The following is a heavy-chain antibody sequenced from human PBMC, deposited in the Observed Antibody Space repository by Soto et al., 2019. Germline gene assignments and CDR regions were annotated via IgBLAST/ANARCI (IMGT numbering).Heavy chain of an antibody. V-gene: IGHV4-30-4*01. D-gene: IGHD3-10*01. J-gene: IGHJ4*02. CDR1: GGSISGSDYY. CDR2: IYYSGNT. Sequence: SETLSLTCTVSGGSISGSDYYWSWIRQPPGKGLEWIGYIYYSGNTYYNPSLKSRVTFSVDKSKNQFSLKVTSVTAADTGVYYCAAEKPLTWFGDPNQWGPGXLVTVYS. CDR3: AAEKPLTWFGDPNQ.